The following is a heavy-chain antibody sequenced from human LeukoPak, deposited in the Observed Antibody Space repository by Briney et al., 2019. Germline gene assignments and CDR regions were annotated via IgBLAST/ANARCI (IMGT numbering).Heavy chain of an antibody. V-gene: IGHV3-7*01. CDR2: IKQDGSEK. Sequence: PGGSLRLSCAASGFTFSSYWMSWVRQAPGKGLEWVANIKQDGSEKYYVDSVKGRFTISRDNAKNSLYLQMNSLRAEDTAVYYCTKVRLLGALDDALHIWGQGTMVTVSS. CDR1: GFTFSSYW. J-gene: IGHJ3*02. D-gene: IGHD7-27*01. CDR3: TKVRLLGALDDALHI.